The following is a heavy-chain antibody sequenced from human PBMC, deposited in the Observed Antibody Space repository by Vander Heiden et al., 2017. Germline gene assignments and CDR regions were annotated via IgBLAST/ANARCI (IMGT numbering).Heavy chain of an antibody. V-gene: IGHV3-7*01. CDR3: ARGSILVLGTARYAFDI. D-gene: IGHD2-21*02. J-gene: IGHJ3*02. CDR2: IKQDGSEK. Sequence: EVQLVESGGGVVQPGGSMILSCAASGFNHSSYWMNWVRQAPGKGLEWVANIKQDGSEKYYVDSVKGRFTISRDNAKNSLYLQMNSLRAEDTAVYYCARGSILVLGTARYAFDIWGQGTMVTVSS. CDR1: GFNHSSYW.